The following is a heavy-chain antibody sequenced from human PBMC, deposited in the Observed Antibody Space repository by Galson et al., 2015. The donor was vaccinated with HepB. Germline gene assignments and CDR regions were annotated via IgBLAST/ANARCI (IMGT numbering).Heavy chain of an antibody. CDR2: INSRDGST. Sequence: SVKVSCKASGYTFTSYYIHWVRQAPGQGLEWMGIINSRDGSTSYAQKFQGRVTMTRDTSTSTVYMEVSSLRSEDTAVYYCARSSSGRYQDNWGQGTLVTVSS. CDR3: ARSSSGRYQDN. CDR1: GYTFTSYY. J-gene: IGHJ4*02. V-gene: IGHV1-46*01. D-gene: IGHD1-26*01.